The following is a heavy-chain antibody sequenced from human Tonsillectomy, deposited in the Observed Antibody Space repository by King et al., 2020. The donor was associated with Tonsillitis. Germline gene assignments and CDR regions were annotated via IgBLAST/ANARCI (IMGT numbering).Heavy chain of an antibody. Sequence: EVQLVESGGGLVQPGGSLRLSCAVSGFTFSDYAMSWVRQAPGKGPEWVSGITGSGDNTYYADSVKGRFTISRDNSKNTMYLQMNSLRGEDSALYYCTTLLGCTGGDVWGHGTTVTVSS. D-gene: IGHD2-21*01. CDR2: ITGSGDNT. J-gene: IGHJ6*02. V-gene: IGHV3-23*04. CDR1: GFTFSDYA. CDR3: TTLLGCTGGDV.